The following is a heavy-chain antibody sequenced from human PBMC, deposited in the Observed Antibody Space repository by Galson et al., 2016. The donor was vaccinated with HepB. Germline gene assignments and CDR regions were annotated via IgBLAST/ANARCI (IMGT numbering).Heavy chain of an antibody. V-gene: IGHV3-11*04. J-gene: IGHJ4*02. D-gene: IGHD3-16*01. CDR2: ISGSGSDI. CDR3: ARALGMAQN. CDR1: GFTLSDFY. Sequence: SLRLSCAASGFTLSDFYMSWIRQAPGKGPEWVSYISGSGSDIYYSDSVKGRFTISRDNADKSLFLQMHSLRADDTAVYYCARALGMAQNRGPGTLVTVSS.